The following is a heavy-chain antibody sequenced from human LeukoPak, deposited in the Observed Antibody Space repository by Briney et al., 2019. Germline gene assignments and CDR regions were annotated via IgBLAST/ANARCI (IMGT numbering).Heavy chain of an antibody. J-gene: IGHJ4*02. V-gene: IGHV4-59*01. CDR2: ISYSGGT. Sequence: PSETLSLTCSVSGGSISSYYWTWIRQPPGKGLEWIGYISYSGGTNYNPSLKSRVTMSLDTSKNQFSLKLSSVTAADAAVYYCARVHNGNHPNWGQGTLVTVSS. CDR3: ARVHNGNHPN. CDR1: GGSISSYY. D-gene: IGHD1-14*01.